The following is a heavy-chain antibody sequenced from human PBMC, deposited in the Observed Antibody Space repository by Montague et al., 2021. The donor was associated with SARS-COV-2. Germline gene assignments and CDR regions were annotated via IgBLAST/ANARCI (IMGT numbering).Heavy chain of an antibody. CDR1: GGSFSGYY. D-gene: IGHD2-15*01. Sequence: SETLSLTCAVYGGSFSGYYWSWIRQPPGKGLEWIGVFNHSGSTNYNPSLKSRVTISVDTSKKQFSLELSSVTAADTAVYYCARGLGGGSGSHFDYWGQGTLVTVSS. V-gene: IGHV4-34*01. CDR2: FNHSGST. J-gene: IGHJ4*02. CDR3: ARGLGGGSGSHFDY.